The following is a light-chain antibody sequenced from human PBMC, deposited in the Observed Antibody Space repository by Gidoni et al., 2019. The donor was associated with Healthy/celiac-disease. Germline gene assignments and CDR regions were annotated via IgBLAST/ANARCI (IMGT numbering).Light chain of an antibody. CDR1: QSISSY. Sequence: DIQMTQSPSSLSASVGDRVTITCRARQSISSYLNWYQQKPGKAPKLLIYAASSLHRGVPSRFSGSGSGTDFTLTISSLHPEDFATYYCQQSYSTPPLTFGGGTKVEIK. J-gene: IGKJ4*01. V-gene: IGKV1-39*01. CDR3: QQSYSTPPLT. CDR2: AAS.